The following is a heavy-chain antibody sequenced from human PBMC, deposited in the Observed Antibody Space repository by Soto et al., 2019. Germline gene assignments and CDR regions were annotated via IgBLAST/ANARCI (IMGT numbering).Heavy chain of an antibody. D-gene: IGHD6-13*01. Sequence: QVQLVQSGAEVKKPGASVKVSCKASGYTFTSYYMHWVRQAPGQGLEWMGIINPSGGSTSYAQKLQGRVNMTRDTSTSIVYREASSLSSEDTAVYYCARGLATAPLDYWGQGTLYSASS. V-gene: IGHV1-46*04. J-gene: IGHJ4*02. CDR2: INPSGGST. CDR1: GYTFTSYY. CDR3: ARGLATAPLDY.